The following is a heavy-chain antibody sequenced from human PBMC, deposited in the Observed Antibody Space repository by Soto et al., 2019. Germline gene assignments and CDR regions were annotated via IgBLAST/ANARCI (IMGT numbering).Heavy chain of an antibody. CDR2: MNPNSGNT. CDR1: GYTFTSYD. J-gene: IGHJ3*02. CDR3: AAKVQRWPRAFDI. Sequence: VASVKVSCKASGYTFTSYDINWVRQATGQGLEWMGWMNPNSGNTDYAQKFQGRVTMTRNTSISTAYMELSSLRSEDTAVYYCAAKVQRWPRAFDIWGQGTMVTVSS. D-gene: IGHD6-19*01. V-gene: IGHV1-8*01.